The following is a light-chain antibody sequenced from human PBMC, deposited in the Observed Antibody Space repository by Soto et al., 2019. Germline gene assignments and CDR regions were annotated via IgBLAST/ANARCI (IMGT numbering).Light chain of an antibody. J-gene: IGLJ2*01. V-gene: IGLV3-9*01. CDR2: RDS. CDR1: NIGIKN. Sequence: SYELTQPLSVSVALGQTARITCGGNNIGIKNVHWYQQKPGQAPVLVIYRDSNRPSGIPERFSGSNSGNTATLTISRAQAGDEADYYCQVWDSSTQVFGGGTKLTVL. CDR3: QVWDSSTQV.